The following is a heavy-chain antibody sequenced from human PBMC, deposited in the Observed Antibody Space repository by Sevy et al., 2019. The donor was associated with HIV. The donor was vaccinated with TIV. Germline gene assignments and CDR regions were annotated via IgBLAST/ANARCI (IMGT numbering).Heavy chain of an antibody. D-gene: IGHD2-2*02. V-gene: IGHV3-30*02. J-gene: IGHJ6*03. CDR2: IRYDGSNK. Sequence: GGSLRLSCAASGFTFSSYGMHWVRQAPGKGLEWVAFIRYDGSNKYYADSVKGRFTISRDNSKNTLYLQMNSLRAEDMAVYYCAKDGVYCSSTSCYTYYYYYYMDVWGKGTTVTVSS. CDR3: AKDGVYCSSTSCYTYYYYYYMDV. CDR1: GFTFSSYG.